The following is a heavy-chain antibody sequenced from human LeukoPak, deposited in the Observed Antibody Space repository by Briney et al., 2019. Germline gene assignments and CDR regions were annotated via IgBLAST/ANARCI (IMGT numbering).Heavy chain of an antibody. V-gene: IGHV1-8*01. J-gene: IGHJ6*02. CDR1: GYTFTSYD. D-gene: IGHD1-14*01. CDR3: ARVLRPVYYYYGMDV. Sequence: ASVKVSCKASGYTFTSYDINWVRQATGQGLEWMGWMNPNSGNTGYAQKFQGRVTMTRNTSISTAYMELSSLRSEDTAAYYCARVLRPVYYYYGMDVWGQGTTVTVSS. CDR2: MNPNSGNT.